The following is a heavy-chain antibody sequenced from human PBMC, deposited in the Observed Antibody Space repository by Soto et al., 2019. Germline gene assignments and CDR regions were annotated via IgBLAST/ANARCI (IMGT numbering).Heavy chain of an antibody. J-gene: IGHJ4*02. D-gene: IGHD3-9*01. Sequence: PSDTLSLTCAVSGYSISSGYYWGWIRQPPGKGLEWIGSIYHSGSTYYNPSLKSRVTISVDTSKNQFSLKLSSVTAADTAVYYCARGRPYDILTGYYSEFDYWGQGTLVTVSS. CDR3: ARGRPYDILTGYYSEFDY. CDR1: GYSISSGYY. CDR2: IYHSGST. V-gene: IGHV4-38-2*01.